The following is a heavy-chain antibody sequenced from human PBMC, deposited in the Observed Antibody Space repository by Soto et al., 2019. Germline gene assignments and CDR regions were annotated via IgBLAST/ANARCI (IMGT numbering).Heavy chain of an antibody. V-gene: IGHV3-23*01. CDR3: APHVSCSGGSCQYDAFAI. CDR2: ITADGGT. D-gene: IGHD2-15*01. Sequence: EVQVLESGGGLVQPGGSLRLSCEGSGFTVSSHAMTWIRQAPGKGPEWVSTITADGGTYYADSVKGRFAMSGDTSESTLYLQMNSLGAEDTAAYYCAPHVSCSGGSCQYDAFAIRGQGTMVTVSS. J-gene: IGHJ3*02. CDR1: GFTVSSHA.